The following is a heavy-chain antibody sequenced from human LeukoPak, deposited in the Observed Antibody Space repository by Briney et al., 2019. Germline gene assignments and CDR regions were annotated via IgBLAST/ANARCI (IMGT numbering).Heavy chain of an antibody. Sequence: GGSLRLSCAASGFTFSSYEMNWVRQAPGKGLEWGSYISSSAGTTYYADSVNGRFTISRDNAKNSLYLQMNSLRAEDTAVYFCARQQQQLWYDWGQGTLVTVSS. J-gene: IGHJ4*02. V-gene: IGHV3-48*03. CDR2: ISSSAGTT. CDR1: GFTFSSYE. CDR3: ARQQQQLWYD. D-gene: IGHD5-18*01.